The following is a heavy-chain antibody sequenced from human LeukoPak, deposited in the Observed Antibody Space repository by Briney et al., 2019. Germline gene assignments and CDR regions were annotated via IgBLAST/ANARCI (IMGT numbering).Heavy chain of an antibody. CDR2: IKSKTDGGTA. J-gene: IGHJ6*03. CDR1: GLPFTNAW. V-gene: IGHV3-15*01. Sequence: GGSLRLPCVVSGLPFTNAWMSWVRQAPGKGLEWVGRIKSKTDGGTADYAAPVRGRFTMWRDDARSALYLQMNSLQTEDTAVYYCTPDLMDVWGKGTTVTVSS. CDR3: TPDLMDV.